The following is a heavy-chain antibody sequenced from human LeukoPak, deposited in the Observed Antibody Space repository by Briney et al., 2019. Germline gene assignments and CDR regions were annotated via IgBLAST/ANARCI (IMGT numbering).Heavy chain of an antibody. J-gene: IGHJ4*02. D-gene: IGHD3-22*01. CDR2: INPNSGGT. Sequence: ASVKVSCKASGYTFTGYYMHWVRQAPGQGLEWMGWINPNSGGTNYAQKFQGRVTMTRDTSISTAYMELSRLRSDDTAVYYCARGPYYYDSSGKPPFGYWGQGTLVTVSS. CDR3: ARGPYYYDSSGKPPFGY. V-gene: IGHV1-2*02. CDR1: GYTFTGYY.